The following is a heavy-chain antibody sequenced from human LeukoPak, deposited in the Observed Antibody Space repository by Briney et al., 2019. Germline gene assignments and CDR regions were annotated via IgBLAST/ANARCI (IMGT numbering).Heavy chain of an antibody. J-gene: IGHJ4*02. V-gene: IGHV4-39*07. CDR1: GGSLSSSNYY. CDR3: ARGIVGASDY. D-gene: IGHD1-26*01. Sequence: PSETLSLTCTVSGGSLSSSNYYWGWIRQPPGKGLEWIGNIYYSGSTHYNPSLKSRVTISADTPKNQFSLKLSPVTAADTAVYYCARGIVGASDYWGQGALVTVSS. CDR2: IYYSGST.